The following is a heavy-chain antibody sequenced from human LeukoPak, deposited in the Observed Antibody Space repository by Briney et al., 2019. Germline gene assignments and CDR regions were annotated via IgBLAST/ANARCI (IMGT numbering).Heavy chain of an antibody. J-gene: IGHJ4*02. CDR2: TSDDGRNK. Sequence: GGSLRLSCTASGFTFSDYAMHWVRQAPGKGLEWVAVTSDDGRNKYYADSVKGRFTISRDNSKNTLSLQMNSLRDEDTAIYYCARGRVRSHRTAPEYWGQGTLVTVSS. CDR1: GFTFSDYA. V-gene: IGHV3-30*03. CDR3: ARGRVRSHRTAPEY. D-gene: IGHD1-1*01.